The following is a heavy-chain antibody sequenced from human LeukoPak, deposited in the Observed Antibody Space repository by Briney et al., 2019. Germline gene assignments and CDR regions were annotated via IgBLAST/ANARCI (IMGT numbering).Heavy chain of an antibody. CDR3: ARDHVVVVPAARSLGMDV. CDR1: GGSISSYY. CDR2: IYYSGST. J-gene: IGHJ6*04. D-gene: IGHD2-2*01. Sequence: SETLSPTCTVSGGSISSYYWSWIRQPPGKGLEWIGYIYYSGSTNYNPSLKSRVTISVDTSKNQFSLKLSSVTAADTAVYYCARDHVVVVPAARSLGMDVWGKGTTVTVSS. V-gene: IGHV4-59*01.